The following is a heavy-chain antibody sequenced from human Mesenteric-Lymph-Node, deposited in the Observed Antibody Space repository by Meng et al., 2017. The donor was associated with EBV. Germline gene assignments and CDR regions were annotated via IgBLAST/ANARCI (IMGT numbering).Heavy chain of an antibody. CDR1: GYSFTDHN. J-gene: IGHJ4*02. CDR2: INPKSGGT. D-gene: IGHD3-22*01. V-gene: IGHV1-2*06. Sequence: QVHVVQSGAEVKEPGASVKVSCKASGYSFTDHNMHWVRQAPGQGLEWLGRINPKSGGTTYAQNFQGRVTMTRDTSISTAYMELSRLRSDDTAVYYCATSIKYYHDNSGEYLNYWGQGTLVTVSS. CDR3: ATSIKYYHDNSGEYLNY.